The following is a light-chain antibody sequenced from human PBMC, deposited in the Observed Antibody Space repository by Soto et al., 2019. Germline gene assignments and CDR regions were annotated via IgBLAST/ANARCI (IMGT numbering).Light chain of an antibody. CDR1: SSNIESNT. CDR2: SNY. V-gene: IGLV1-44*01. CDR3: AAWDDILNGYV. Sequence: QSALTQPPSASGTPGQRVTISCSGSSSNIESNTVTWYQQLPGTAPKLVIYSNYDRPSGVPDRFSGSTSGTSASLVIRGLQSEDEADSYCAAWDDILNGYVFGGGTKVTVL. J-gene: IGLJ1*01.